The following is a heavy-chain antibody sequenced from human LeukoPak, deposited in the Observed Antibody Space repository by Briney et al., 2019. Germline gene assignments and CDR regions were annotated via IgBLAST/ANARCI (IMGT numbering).Heavy chain of an antibody. CDR1: GFTFSSYS. CDR2: ISSSSSYI. CDR3: ARVRSQLLSVWFDP. J-gene: IGHJ5*02. Sequence: GGSLRLSCAASGFTFSSYSMNWVRQAPGKGLEWVSSISSSSSYIYYADSVKGRFTISRDNAKNSLYLQMNSLRAEDTAVYYCARVRSQLLSVWFDPWGQGTLVTVSS. V-gene: IGHV3-21*01. D-gene: IGHD2-2*01.